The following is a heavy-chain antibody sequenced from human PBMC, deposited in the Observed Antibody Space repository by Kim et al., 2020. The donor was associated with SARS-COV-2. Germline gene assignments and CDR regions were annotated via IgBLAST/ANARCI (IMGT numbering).Heavy chain of an antibody. Sequence: GGSLRLSCAASGFTFSSYGMHWVRQAPGKGLEWVAVISYDGSNKYYADSVKGRFTISRDNSKNTLYLQMNSLRAEDTAVYYCAKEPYCSSTSCPVDYWGQGTLVTVSS. CDR2: ISYDGSNK. V-gene: IGHV3-30*18. D-gene: IGHD2-2*01. CDR3: AKEPYCSSTSCPVDY. J-gene: IGHJ4*02. CDR1: GFTFSSYG.